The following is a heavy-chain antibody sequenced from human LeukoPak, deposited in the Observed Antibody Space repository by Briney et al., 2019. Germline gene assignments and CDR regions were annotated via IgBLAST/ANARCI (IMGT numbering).Heavy chain of an antibody. CDR2: IYYSGST. D-gene: IGHD3-3*01. CDR1: GGSISSSSYY. J-gene: IGHJ6*03. CDR3: ARGYYDFWRGHSSYMDV. Sequence: SETLSLACTVSGGSISSSSYYWGWIRQPPGKGLEWIGSIYYSGSTYYNPSLKSRVTISVDTSKNQFSLNLSSVTAADTAVYYCARGYYDFWRGHSSYMDVWGKGTTVTVSS. V-gene: IGHV4-39*07.